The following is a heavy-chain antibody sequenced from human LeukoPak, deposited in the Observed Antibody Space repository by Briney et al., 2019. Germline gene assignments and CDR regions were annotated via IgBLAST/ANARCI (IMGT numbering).Heavy chain of an antibody. V-gene: IGHV3-21*01. D-gene: IGHD2/OR15-2a*01. J-gene: IGHJ4*02. CDR2: ISSSSSYI. CDR1: GFTFSSYS. CDR3: ARDXXXAXILDVLGY. Sequence: GGSLRLSCAASGFTFSSYSMNWVRQAPGKGLEWVSSISSSSSYIYYADSVKGRFTISRDNAKNSLYLQMNSLRAEDTAVYYCARDXXXAXILDVLGYWGQGTLVT.